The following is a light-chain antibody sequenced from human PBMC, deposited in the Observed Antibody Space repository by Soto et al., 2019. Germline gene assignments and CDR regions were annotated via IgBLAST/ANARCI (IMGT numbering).Light chain of an antibody. V-gene: IGLV1-44*01. Sequence: QSVLTQPPSASGTPGQRATISCSGSSSNIGTNTGNWYQQLPGTAPKLLIYANNQRPSGVPDRFSGSKSGTSASLAISGLQSEDEADYYCAAWDDSLNGHVFGTGTKLTVL. J-gene: IGLJ1*01. CDR3: AAWDDSLNGHV. CDR2: ANN. CDR1: SSNIGTNT.